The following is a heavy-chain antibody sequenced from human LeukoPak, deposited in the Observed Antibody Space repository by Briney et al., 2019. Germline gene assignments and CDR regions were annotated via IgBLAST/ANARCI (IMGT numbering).Heavy chain of an antibody. D-gene: IGHD5-18*01. CDR3: ARSVYSYGNFGS. CDR1: RFTFRSYW. Sequence: TGGSLRLSCAASRFTFRSYWMHWVRQAPGKGLVWVSRINSDGSSTSYADSVKGRFTISRDNAKNTLYLQMNSLRAEDTAVYYCARSVYSYGNFGSWGQGTLVTVSS. CDR2: INSDGSST. J-gene: IGHJ4*02. V-gene: IGHV3-74*01.